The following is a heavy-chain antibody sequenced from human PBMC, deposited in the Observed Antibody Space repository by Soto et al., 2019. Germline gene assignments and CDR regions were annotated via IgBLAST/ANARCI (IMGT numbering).Heavy chain of an antibody. CDR1: GFTSSGYA. D-gene: IGHD3-22*01. V-gene: IGHV3-23*01. CDR2: ISGRGGST. J-gene: IGHJ4*02. Sequence: EVQLLESGGGLVQPGGSLRLSCAASGFTSSGYAMSWVRQAPGRGLEWVSAISGRGGSTYYADSVKGRFTISRDNSKDTLFLQMNSLRAEDTAVYYCAKDYYYDSSGYYYGASFDYWGQGTLVTVSS. CDR3: AKDYYYDSSGYYYGASFDY.